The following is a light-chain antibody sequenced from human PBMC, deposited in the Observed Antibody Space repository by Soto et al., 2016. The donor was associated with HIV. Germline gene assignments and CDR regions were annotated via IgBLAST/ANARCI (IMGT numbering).Light chain of an antibody. V-gene: IGLV3-21*03. CDR2: DDS. J-gene: IGLJ2*01. CDR3: QVWDVSSDLVV. Sequence: SYVLTQPPSLSVAPRKTARITCGGDNVESKSVQWYQQKPGQAPVLVVYDDSDRPSGIPERFSGSNSGSTATLTISGVEAGDEADYYCQVWDVSSDLVVFGGGTKLTVL. CDR1: NVESKS.